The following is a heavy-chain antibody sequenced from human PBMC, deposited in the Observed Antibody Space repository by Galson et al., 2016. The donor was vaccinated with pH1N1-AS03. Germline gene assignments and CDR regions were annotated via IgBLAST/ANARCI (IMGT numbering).Heavy chain of an antibody. J-gene: IGHJ4*02. D-gene: IGHD3-22*01. CDR3: ARYSSSADYFDY. Sequence: PPGKGLEWIGYIHYSGSTNYNPSLRSRVTISVDASMNQFSLKVNSVTPADTALYYCARYSSSADYFDYWGQGTLVTVSS. CDR2: IHYSGST. V-gene: IGHV4-59*01.